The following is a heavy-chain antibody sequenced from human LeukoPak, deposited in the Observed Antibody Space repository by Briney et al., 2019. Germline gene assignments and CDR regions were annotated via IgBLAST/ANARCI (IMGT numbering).Heavy chain of an antibody. J-gene: IGHJ4*02. Sequence: GGSLRLSCAASGFTFSSYAMSWVRQAPGKGLEWVSSTFSRGTTQYADSVKGRFTVSRDNAKNSLYLQMNSLRAEDTAVYYCARSADRSGYFREITLYYFDYWGQGTLVTVSS. CDR3: ARSADRSGYFREITLYYFDY. CDR1: GFTFSSYA. D-gene: IGHD3-22*01. CDR2: TFSRGTT. V-gene: IGHV3-21*04.